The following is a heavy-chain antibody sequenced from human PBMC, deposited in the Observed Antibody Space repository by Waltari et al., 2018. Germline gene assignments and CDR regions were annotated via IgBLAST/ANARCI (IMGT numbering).Heavy chain of an antibody. CDR3: ARDRHGLGLLDLQY. D-gene: IGHD1-1*01. V-gene: IGHV3-30*03. Sequence: QVHLVESGGGVVQPGKSLTLSCAGSGFNFNDYGIHWVRQAPGKGLEWVAVISYDESNKVYGDSGRGRFTISRDKSNNRVDLQMNSLQIEDTAVYFCARDRHGLGLLDLQYWGRGTQVAVSA. J-gene: IGHJ4*02. CDR2: ISYDESNK. CDR1: GFNFNDYG.